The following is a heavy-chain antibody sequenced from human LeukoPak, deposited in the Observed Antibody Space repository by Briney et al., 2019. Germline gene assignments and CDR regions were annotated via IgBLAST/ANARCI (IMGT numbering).Heavy chain of an antibody. D-gene: IGHD2-2*01. V-gene: IGHV4-34*01. J-gene: IGHJ6*03. CDR3: ARDKVVPAAMSYYYYYMDV. CDR1: GGYFGGYY. CDR2: INHSGST. Sequence: PSETLSLTCAVYGGYFGGYYWSWIRQPPGKGLEWIGEINHSGSTNYNPSLKSRVTISVDTSKNQFSLKLSSVTAADTAVYYCARDKVVPAAMSYYYYYMDVWGKGTTVTISS.